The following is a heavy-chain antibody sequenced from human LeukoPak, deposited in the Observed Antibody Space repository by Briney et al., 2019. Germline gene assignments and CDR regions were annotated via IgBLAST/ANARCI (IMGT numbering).Heavy chain of an antibody. CDR2: IYYSGST. D-gene: IGHD1-26*01. CDR1: GGSISSGDYY. Sequence: SQTLSLTCTVSGGSISSGDYYWSWIRRPPGKGLEWIGYIYYSGSTNYNPSLKSRVTISVDTSKNQFSLKLSSVTAADTAVYYCARRSYRGAFDIWGQGTMVTVSS. V-gene: IGHV4-61*08. CDR3: ARRSYRGAFDI. J-gene: IGHJ3*02.